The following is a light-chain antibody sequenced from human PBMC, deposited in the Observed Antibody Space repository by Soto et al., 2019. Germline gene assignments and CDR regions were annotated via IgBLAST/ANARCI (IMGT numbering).Light chain of an antibody. CDR2: GAS. CDR1: QSVSSN. CDR3: QQYGSSPQT. Sequence: EIVMTQSPATLSVSPGERATLSCRASQSVSSNLAWYQQKPGQAPRLLIYGASTRATGIPARFSGSGSGTEFTLTISRLEPEDFVVYYCQQYGSSPQTFGQGTKVDIK. V-gene: IGKV3-15*01. J-gene: IGKJ1*01.